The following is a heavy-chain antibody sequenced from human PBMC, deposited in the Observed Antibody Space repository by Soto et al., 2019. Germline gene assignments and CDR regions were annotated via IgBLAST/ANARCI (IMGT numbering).Heavy chain of an antibody. V-gene: IGHV1-2*04. J-gene: IGHJ6*02. CDR3: ARGLRFLEGSNLKDYYYYGMDV. D-gene: IGHD3-3*01. Sequence: ASVKVSCKASGYTFTGYYMHWVRQAPGQGLEWMGWINPNSGGTNYAQKFQGWVTMTRDTSISTAYMELSRLRSDDTAVYYCARGLRFLEGSNLKDYYYYGMDVWGQGTTVTVSS. CDR1: GYTFTGYY. CDR2: INPNSGGT.